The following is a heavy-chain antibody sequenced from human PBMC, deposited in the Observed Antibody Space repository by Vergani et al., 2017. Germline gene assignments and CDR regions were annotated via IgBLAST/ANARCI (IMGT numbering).Heavy chain of an antibody. CDR2: IRYDGSNK. D-gene: IGHD3-22*01. V-gene: IGHV3-30*02. CDR3: AKEPYYYDSSGAY. Sequence: QVQLVESGGGVVQPGGSLRLSCAASGFTFSSYGMHWVRQAPGKGLEWVAFIRYDGSNKYYADSVKGRFTISRDNSKNTLYLQMNSLRAEDTAVYYCAKEPYYYDSSGAYWGQGTLVTVSS. CDR1: GFTFSSYG. J-gene: IGHJ4*02.